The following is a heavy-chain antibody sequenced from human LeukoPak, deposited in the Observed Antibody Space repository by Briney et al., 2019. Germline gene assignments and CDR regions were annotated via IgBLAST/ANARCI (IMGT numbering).Heavy chain of an antibody. CDR3: AKDRGRYYDSSGFYWGYYFDS. V-gene: IGHV3-23*01. CDR1: GFTSSTYA. D-gene: IGHD3-22*01. J-gene: IGHJ4*02. Sequence: GGSLRLSCAASGFTSSTYAVTWVRQAPGKGLEWVSTISGTGGSTYYADSVKGRFTISRDNSKNTLYLQMSSLRAEDTAVYYCAKDRGRYYDSSGFYWGYYFDSWGQGILVTVST. CDR2: ISGTGGST.